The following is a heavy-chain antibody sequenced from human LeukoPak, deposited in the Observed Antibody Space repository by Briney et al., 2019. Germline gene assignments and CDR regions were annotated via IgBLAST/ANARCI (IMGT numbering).Heavy chain of an antibody. CDR2: INHSGST. CDR3: PLIPPGVPAVGGIVATIAKNY. J-gene: IGHJ4*02. D-gene: IGHD5-12*01. V-gene: IGHV4-34*01. CDR1: GGSFSGYY. Sequence: SETLSLTCAVYGGSFSGYYWSWIRQPPGKGLEWIGEINHSGSTNYNPSLKSRVTISVDTSKNQFSLKLSSVTAADTAVYYCPLIPPGVPAVGGIVATIAKNYGGREP.